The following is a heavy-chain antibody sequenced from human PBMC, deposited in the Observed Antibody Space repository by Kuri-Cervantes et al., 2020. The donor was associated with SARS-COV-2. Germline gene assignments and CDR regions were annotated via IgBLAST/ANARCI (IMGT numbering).Heavy chain of an antibody. Sequence: SETLSLTCTVSGGSISSSSYYWGWIRQPPGKGLEWIGSIYYSGSTNYNPSLKSRVTISVDTSKNQFSLKLSSVTAADTAVYYCARSNYYDSSGACFDPWGQGTLVTVSS. V-gene: IGHV4-39*07. CDR1: GGSISSSSYY. CDR3: ARSNYYDSSGACFDP. J-gene: IGHJ5*02. D-gene: IGHD3-22*01. CDR2: IYYSGST.